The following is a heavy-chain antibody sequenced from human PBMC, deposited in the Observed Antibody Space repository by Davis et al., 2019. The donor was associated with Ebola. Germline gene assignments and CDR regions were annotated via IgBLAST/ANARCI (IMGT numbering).Heavy chain of an antibody. J-gene: IGHJ6*02. D-gene: IGHD2-2*02. CDR2: INPSGCST. Sequence: AASVKVSCKASGGTFNNYAVSWVRQAPGQGLEWMGIINPSGCSTSYAQKFQGSVTMTRDTSTSTVYMELSSLRSEDTAVYYCARDKIVVVPAAIVADYYYYGMDVWGQGTTVTVSS. CDR1: GGTFNNYA. V-gene: IGHV1-46*02. CDR3: ARDKIVVVPAAIVADYYYYGMDV.